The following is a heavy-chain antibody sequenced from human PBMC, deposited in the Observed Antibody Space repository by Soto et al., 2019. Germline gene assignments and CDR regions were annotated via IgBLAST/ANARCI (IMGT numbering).Heavy chain of an antibody. Sequence: QVQLVQSGAEVKKPGASVKVSCKASGYTFTSYGISWVRQAPGQGLEWMGWISAYNGNTNYAQKLEGRVRNTTDTSTSTAYMELRSLRSDDTAVYSCARVRGDIVVVTAATAYYYYGMDVWGQGTTVTVSS. CDR3: ARVRGDIVVVTAATAYYYYGMDV. V-gene: IGHV1-18*01. CDR2: ISAYNGNT. D-gene: IGHD2-2*01. CDR1: GYTFTSYG. J-gene: IGHJ6*02.